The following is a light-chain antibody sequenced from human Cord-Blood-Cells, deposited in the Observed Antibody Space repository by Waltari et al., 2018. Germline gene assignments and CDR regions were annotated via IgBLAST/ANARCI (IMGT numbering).Light chain of an antibody. CDR3: QQYYSTPYT. J-gene: IGKJ2*01. CDR1: QSVLYSPNNKNY. V-gene: IGKV4-1*01. CDR2: WAS. Sequence: DIVMTQSPDSLAVSLGERATINCKSSQSVLYSPNNKNYLAWYQQKPGQPPKLLIYWASTRDSGVPDRFSGSGSGTDFTLTISSLPAEDVAVYYCQQYYSTPYTFGQGTKLEIK.